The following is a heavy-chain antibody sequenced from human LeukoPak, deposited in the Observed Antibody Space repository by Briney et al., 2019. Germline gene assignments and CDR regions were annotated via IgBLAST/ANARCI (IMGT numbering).Heavy chain of an antibody. Sequence: SETLSLTCTVSGGSVSSINYYWSWIRQPPGKGLEWIGYVFHSGSTNYNPSLKSRVTISVDTSKNQFSLKLSSVTAADTAVYYCARGAGAGYNLQPFDYWGQGTLVTVSS. CDR2: VFHSGST. J-gene: IGHJ4*02. CDR3: ARGAGAGYNLQPFDY. V-gene: IGHV4-61*01. CDR1: GGSVSSINYY. D-gene: IGHD5-24*01.